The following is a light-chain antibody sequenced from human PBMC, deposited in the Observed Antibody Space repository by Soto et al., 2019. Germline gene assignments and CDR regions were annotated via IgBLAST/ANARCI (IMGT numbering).Light chain of an antibody. J-gene: IGKJ4*01. CDR2: DAS. CDR3: QQRSSWPLT. CDR1: QSVSTF. Sequence: EIVFTQSPATLSVSPGERATLSCRASQSVSTFLAWYQQKPGQAPRLLIYDASKRVTGIPARFSGSGSGTDLTLTISSLEPEDFAVYYCQQRSSWPLTFGGGTKVDI. V-gene: IGKV3-11*01.